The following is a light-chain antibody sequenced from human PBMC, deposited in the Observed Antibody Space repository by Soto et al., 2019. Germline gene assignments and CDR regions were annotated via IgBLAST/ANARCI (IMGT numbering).Light chain of an antibody. V-gene: IGKV1-5*03. CDR3: HYYNNYCWT. CDR1: QSIRSW. Sequence: DIQLTQSPSTLSASVGDRVTITCRASQSIRSWLAWYQQKPGKAPKFLIYKTSNLESGVPSRFSGSGSGPDFTLTISSLPPDDFPNYYCHYYNNYCWTFGQGTKVVIK. CDR2: KTS. J-gene: IGKJ1*01.